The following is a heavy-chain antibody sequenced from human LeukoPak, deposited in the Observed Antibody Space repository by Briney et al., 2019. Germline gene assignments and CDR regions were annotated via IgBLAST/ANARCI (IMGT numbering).Heavy chain of an antibody. CDR1: GGSISSDDYS. D-gene: IGHD4-17*01. Sequence: TPSQTLSLTCTVSGGSISSDDYSWSWIRQHPGKGLEWIGYIYYNGSPSYNPSLKNRVTISVDTSMNQFSLRLYSVTAADTAVYYCARVKMEDFGDYRPDAFDIWGQGTMVTVSS. V-gene: IGHV4-31*03. J-gene: IGHJ3*02. CDR3: ARVKMEDFGDYRPDAFDI. CDR2: IYYNGSP.